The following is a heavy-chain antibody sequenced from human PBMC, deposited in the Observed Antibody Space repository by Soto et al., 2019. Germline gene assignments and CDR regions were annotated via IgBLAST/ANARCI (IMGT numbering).Heavy chain of an antibody. D-gene: IGHD3-3*01. Sequence: SETLSLTCTVSGGSISSGGYYWSWIRQHPGKGLEWIGYIYYSGSTYYNPSLKSRVTISVDTSKNQFSLKLSSVTAPDTAVYYCARLRFLEWLLSVGTYYFDYWGQGTLVTVSS. CDR2: IYYSGST. V-gene: IGHV4-31*03. CDR3: ARLRFLEWLLSVGTYYFDY. J-gene: IGHJ4*02. CDR1: GGSISSGGYY.